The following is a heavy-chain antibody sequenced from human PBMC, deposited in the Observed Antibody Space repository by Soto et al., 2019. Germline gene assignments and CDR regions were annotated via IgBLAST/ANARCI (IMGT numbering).Heavy chain of an antibody. CDR1: GSTFDNYA. CDR3: AKDRGSGSFNMRGGWHCYYGMDV. D-gene: IGHD3-10*01. CDR2: ISWNSGSI. V-gene: IGHV3-9*01. J-gene: IGHJ6*02. Sequence: GGSLRLSCAASGSTFDNYAMHWVRQAPGKGLEWVSGISWNSGSIGYADSVKGRFTISRDNAKNSLYLQMNSLRAEDTALYYCAKDRGSGSFNMRGGWHCYYGMDVWGQGTTVTVSS.